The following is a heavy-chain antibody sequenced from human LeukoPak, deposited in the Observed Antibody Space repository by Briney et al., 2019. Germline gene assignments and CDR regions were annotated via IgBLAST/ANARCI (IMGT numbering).Heavy chain of an antibody. CDR2: ISYDGSNK. Sequence: QAGRSLRLSCVASGFTFSRYGMHWVRQAPGKGLEWVALISYDGSNKYYADSVKGRFTISRDNSKNTLYLQMNSLRAEDTAVYYCAKMIRDGYNYLVGYWGQGTLVTVSS. J-gene: IGHJ4*02. V-gene: IGHV3-30*18. CDR3: AKMIRDGYNYLVGY. D-gene: IGHD5-24*01. CDR1: GFTFSRYG.